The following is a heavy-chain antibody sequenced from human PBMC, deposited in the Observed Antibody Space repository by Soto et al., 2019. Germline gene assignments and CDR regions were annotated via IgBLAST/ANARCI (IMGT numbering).Heavy chain of an antibody. Sequence: GASVKVSCKASGYTFTSYGISWVRQAPGQGLEWMGWISAYNGNTNYAQKLQGRVTMTTDTSTSTAYMELRSLRSDDTAVYYCARGATYEDFWSGYSDFDYWGQGYLVPVSS. CDR1: GYTFTSYG. J-gene: IGHJ4*02. CDR2: ISAYNGNT. D-gene: IGHD3-3*01. CDR3: ARGATYEDFWSGYSDFDY. V-gene: IGHV1-18*01.